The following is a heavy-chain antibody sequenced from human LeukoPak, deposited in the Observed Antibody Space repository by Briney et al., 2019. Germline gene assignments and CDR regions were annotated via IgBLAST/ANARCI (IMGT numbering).Heavy chain of an antibody. V-gene: IGHV2-5*01. CDR2: IYWNDDK. CDR3: AHRRLEYCSSTGCYSRGPSATLYYFDY. J-gene: IGHJ4*02. D-gene: IGHD2-2*02. Sequence: SGPTLVKPTQTLTLTCTFSGFSLSTSGVGVGWIRQPPGKALEWLALIYWNDDKRYSPSLKSRLTITKDTSKNQVVLTMTNMDPVDTATYYCAHRRLEYCSSTGCYSRGPSATLYYFDYWGQGTLVTVSS. CDR1: GFSLSTSGVG.